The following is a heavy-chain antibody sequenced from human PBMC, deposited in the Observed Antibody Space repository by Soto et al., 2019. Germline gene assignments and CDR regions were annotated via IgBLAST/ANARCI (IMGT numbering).Heavy chain of an antibody. D-gene: IGHD5-18*01. CDR2: IVVGSGNT. CDR1: GFTFTSSA. Sequence: SVKVSCKASGFTFTSSAMQWVRQARGQRLEWIGWIVVGSGNTNYAQKFQERVTITRDMSTSTAYMELSSLRSEDTAVYYCATSPDTAMVTDYYYYYMDVWGKGTTVTVS. CDR3: ATSPDTAMVTDYYYYYMDV. J-gene: IGHJ6*03. V-gene: IGHV1-58*02.